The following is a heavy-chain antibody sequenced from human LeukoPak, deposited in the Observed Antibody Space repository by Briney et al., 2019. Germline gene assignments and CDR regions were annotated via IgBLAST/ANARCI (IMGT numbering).Heavy chain of an antibody. CDR2: IKQDGSEK. CDR3: TRTRTAFDF. J-gene: IGHJ3*01. V-gene: IGHV3-7*03. Sequence: PGGSLRLSCAASGLTLSSYWMSWVRQARGKGRECVANIKQDGSEKYYVDSVKGRFTISRDNAKNSLYLQMNSLRAEDTAVYYCTRTRTAFDFWGQGTMVTVSS. CDR1: GLTLSSYW.